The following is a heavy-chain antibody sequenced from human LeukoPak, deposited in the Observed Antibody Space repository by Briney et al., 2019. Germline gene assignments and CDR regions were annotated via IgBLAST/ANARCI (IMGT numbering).Heavy chain of an antibody. V-gene: IGHV3-21*04. Sequence: GGSLRLSCAASGFTFSSYSMNWVRQAPGTGLEWVSSITSSSSHVYYADSVKGRFTISRDNAKNSLYLQMNSLRAEDTAVYYCAKSGQLLWFGELFLDYWGQGTLVTVSS. D-gene: IGHD3-10*01. CDR1: GFTFSSYS. CDR3: AKSGQLLWFGELFLDY. CDR2: ITSSSSHV. J-gene: IGHJ4*02.